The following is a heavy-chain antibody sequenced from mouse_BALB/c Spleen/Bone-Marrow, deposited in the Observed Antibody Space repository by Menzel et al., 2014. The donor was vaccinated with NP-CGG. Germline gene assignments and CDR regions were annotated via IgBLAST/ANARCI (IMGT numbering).Heavy chain of an antibody. Sequence: ESRGGLVQPGGSMKLSCVASGFTFSNYWMNWVRQSPEKGLEWVAEIRLKSNNYATHYAESVKGRFTISRDDSKSSVYLQMNNLRAEDTGIYYCTSMRRRGFAYWGQGTLVTVSA. J-gene: IGHJ3*01. D-gene: IGHD2-3*01. V-gene: IGHV6-6*02. CDR3: TSMRRRGFAY. CDR2: IRLKSNNYAT. CDR1: GFTFSNYW.